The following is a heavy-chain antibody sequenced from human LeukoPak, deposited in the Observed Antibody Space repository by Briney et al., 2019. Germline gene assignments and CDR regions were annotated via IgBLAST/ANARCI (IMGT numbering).Heavy chain of an antibody. Sequence: PSETLSLTCTVSGYSISSGYYWVWIRQPPGKGLEWIGSIYRSGSTNYNPSLKSRVTISVDTSKNQFSLKLASVTAADTAIYYCAKGAGGFSYYNWFDPWGQGTLVTVSS. CDR1: GYSISSGYY. CDR3: AKGAGGFSYYNWFDP. J-gene: IGHJ5*02. V-gene: IGHV4-38-2*02. D-gene: IGHD5-18*01. CDR2: IYRSGST.